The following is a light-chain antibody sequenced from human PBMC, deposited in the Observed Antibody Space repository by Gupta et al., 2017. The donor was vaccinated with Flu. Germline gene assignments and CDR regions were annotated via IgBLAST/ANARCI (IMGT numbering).Light chain of an antibody. V-gene: IGKV1-5*03. CDR3: QQYSSSPLT. Sequence: DIQMTQSPSTLSASVGDRVTITCRVSQSISSWLDWYQQQPGTAPKILIQKASNLESGVPSRFTGSGSGTEFTLTISSLQPDVFAAYYCQQYSSSPLTFGGGTKVEIE. CDR2: KAS. CDR1: QSISSW. J-gene: IGKJ4*01.